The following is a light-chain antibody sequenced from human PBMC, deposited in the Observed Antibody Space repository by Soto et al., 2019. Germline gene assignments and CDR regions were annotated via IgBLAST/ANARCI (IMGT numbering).Light chain of an antibody. V-gene: IGKV1-39*01. J-gene: IGKJ4*01. CDR1: QSISYY. Sequence: DIQMTQSPSSLSSYVGDRFNITFRASQSISYYLNWYQQKPGRAPNLLMYGASSLQSGVPSRFTGSGSGTEFTLTITSLQPGDFATYYCQQTYTTPLTFGGGTKVDI. CDR3: QQTYTTPLT. CDR2: GAS.